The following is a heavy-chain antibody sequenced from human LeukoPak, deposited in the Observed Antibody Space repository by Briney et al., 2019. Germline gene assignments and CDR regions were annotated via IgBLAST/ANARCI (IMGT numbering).Heavy chain of an antibody. CDR2: IYTSGST. Sequence: SQTLSLTCTVSGGSISSGRNYWSWIRQPAGKGLEWIGRIYTSGSTNYNPSLKSRVIISVDTSKNQFSLRLSSVTAADTAVYYCARDGWGSLQGGYFYYMDVWGKGTTVTISS. J-gene: IGHJ6*03. D-gene: IGHD1-1*01. CDR1: GGSISSGRNY. V-gene: IGHV4-61*02. CDR3: ARDGWGSLQGGYFYYMDV.